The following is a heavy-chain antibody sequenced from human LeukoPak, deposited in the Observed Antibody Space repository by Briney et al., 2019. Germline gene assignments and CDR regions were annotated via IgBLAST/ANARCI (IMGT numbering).Heavy chain of an antibody. CDR2: ISYDGSNK. CDR3: AKWAHGMDV. CDR1: GFTFSSYG. Sequence: GRSLRLSCAASGFTFSSYGMHWVRQAPGKGLEWVAVISYDGSNKYYADCVKGRFTISRDNSKNTLYLQMNSLRAEDTAVYYCAKWAHGMDVWGQGTTVTVSS. V-gene: IGHV3-30*18. J-gene: IGHJ6*02.